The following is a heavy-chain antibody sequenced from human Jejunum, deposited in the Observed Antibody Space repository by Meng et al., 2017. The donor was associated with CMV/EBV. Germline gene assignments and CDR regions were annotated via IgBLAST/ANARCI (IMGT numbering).Heavy chain of an antibody. J-gene: IGHJ4*02. CDR3: ARNWGPIDN. CDR1: GFIFSEYY. V-gene: IGHV3-11*01. D-gene: IGHD7-27*01. CDR2: MSSRGNHI. Sequence: LSCAGSGFIFSEYYMSWIRQAQGGGLEWVSYMSSRGNHIDYADSVRGRFTISRDNAKNSLFLQMNSLRTEDTAVYYCARNWGPIDNWGRGALVTVSS.